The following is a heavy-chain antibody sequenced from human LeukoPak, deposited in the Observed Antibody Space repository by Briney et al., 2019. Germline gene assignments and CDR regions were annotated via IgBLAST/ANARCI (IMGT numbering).Heavy chain of an antibody. V-gene: IGHV4-4*07. Sequence: SETLSLTCTVSGGSINNYYWSWIRQPAGEGLEWIGRIFSSGSTVYHPSLKSRVTMSVDTSRNSFSLKLTSVTAADTAVYYCARGRAVTTGDDYWGQGTLVTVSS. J-gene: IGHJ4*02. CDR2: IFSSGST. CDR3: ARGRAVTTGDDY. CDR1: GGSINNYY. D-gene: IGHD4-17*01.